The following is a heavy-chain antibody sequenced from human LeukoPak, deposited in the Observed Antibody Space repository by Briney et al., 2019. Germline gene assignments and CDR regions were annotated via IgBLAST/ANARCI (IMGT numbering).Heavy chain of an antibody. Sequence: SGTLSLTCTVSGGSISSSSYYWGWIRQPPGKGLEWIGSIYYSGTTNYNPSLKSRVTISVDTSKNQFSLKLSSVTAADTAVYYCARHADSSGYPFDYWGQGTLVTVSS. V-gene: IGHV4-39*01. CDR1: GGSISSSSYY. J-gene: IGHJ4*02. CDR2: IYYSGTT. D-gene: IGHD3-22*01. CDR3: ARHADSSGYPFDY.